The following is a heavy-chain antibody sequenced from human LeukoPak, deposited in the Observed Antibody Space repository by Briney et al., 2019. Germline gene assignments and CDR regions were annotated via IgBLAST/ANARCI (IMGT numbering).Heavy chain of an antibody. Sequence: GGSLRLSCAASGFTFSTYEMNWVRQAPGKGLEWISYISNSGSTTYYADSVKGRFTISRDNAKNSLYLQMNSLRAEDTAVYYCPREGLGENIRDNWGQGALVTVSS. CDR1: GFTFSTYE. CDR2: ISNSGSTT. V-gene: IGHV3-48*03. CDR3: PREGLGENIRDN. J-gene: IGHJ4*02. D-gene: IGHD4-17*01.